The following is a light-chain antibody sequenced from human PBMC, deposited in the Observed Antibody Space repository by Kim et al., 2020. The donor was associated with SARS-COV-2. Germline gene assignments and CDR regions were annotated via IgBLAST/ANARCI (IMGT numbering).Light chain of an antibody. Sequence: QSVLTQPPSVSAAPGQKVTISCSGSSSNIGNNYVSWYQQFPGTAPKLLIYDNNKRPSGIPDRFSSSKSGTSATLGITGLQTGDEADYYCATWDSSLSGLVFGGGTKLTVL. V-gene: IGLV1-51*01. CDR1: SSNIGNNY. CDR3: ATWDSSLSGLV. J-gene: IGLJ3*02. CDR2: DNN.